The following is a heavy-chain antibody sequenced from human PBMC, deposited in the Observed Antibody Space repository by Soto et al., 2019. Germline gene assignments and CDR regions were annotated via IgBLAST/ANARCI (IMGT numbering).Heavy chain of an antibody. V-gene: IGHV3-7*03. Sequence: PGRCLRLSCAASGFTFSSYWMSWVRQAPWKWLEWIANIKQDGREKYYVDSVKGRFTISRDNAKNSLYLQMKSLRAEDTAVHSGARYRGAISYYGMLVLGQGTTVTVSS. D-gene: IGHD3-10*01. CDR3: ARYRGAISYYGMLV. CDR2: IKQDGREK. J-gene: IGHJ6*01. CDR1: GFTFSSYW.